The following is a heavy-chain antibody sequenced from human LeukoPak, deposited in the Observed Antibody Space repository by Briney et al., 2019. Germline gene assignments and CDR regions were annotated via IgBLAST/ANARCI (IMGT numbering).Heavy chain of an antibody. D-gene: IGHD3-3*01. CDR1: GYTFTSYG. CDR2: ISAYNGNT. V-gene: IGHV1-18*01. J-gene: IGHJ6*02. Sequence: ASVKVSCKASGYTFTSYGISWVRQAPGQGLEWMGWISAYNGNTNYAQKLQGRVTMTTDTSTSTAYMELRSLRSDGTAVYYCARGALRFLEWLSSSHYGMDVWGQGTTVTVSS. CDR3: ARGALRFLEWLSSSHYGMDV.